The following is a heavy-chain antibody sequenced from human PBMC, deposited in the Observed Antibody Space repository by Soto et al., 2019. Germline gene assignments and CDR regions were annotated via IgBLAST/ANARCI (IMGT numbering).Heavy chain of an antibody. CDR3: ARREGGYDSNDAFDI. D-gene: IGHD5-12*01. Sequence: EFMKISFKGSGDSFTSYWIGWVRQIPGKGLEWMGIIYPGDSDTRYSPSFQGQVTISADKSISTAYLQWSSLKASDTAMYYCARREGGYDSNDAFDIWGQGTMVTVSS. CDR2: IYPGDSDT. CDR1: GDSFTSYW. V-gene: IGHV5-51*01. J-gene: IGHJ3*02.